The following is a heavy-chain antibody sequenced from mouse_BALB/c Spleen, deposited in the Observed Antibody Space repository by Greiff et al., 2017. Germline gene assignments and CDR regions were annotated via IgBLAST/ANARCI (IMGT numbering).Heavy chain of an antibody. CDR3: ARDYGSSYEYFDV. Sequence: VQLQQSGAELMKPGASVKISCKATGYTFSSYWIEWVKQRPGHGLEWIGEILPGSGSTNYNEKFKGKATFTADTSSNTAYMQLSSLTSEDSAVYYCARDYGSSYEYFDVWGAGTTVTVSS. J-gene: IGHJ1*01. V-gene: IGHV1-9*01. CDR1: GYTFSSYW. D-gene: IGHD1-1*01. CDR2: ILPGSGST.